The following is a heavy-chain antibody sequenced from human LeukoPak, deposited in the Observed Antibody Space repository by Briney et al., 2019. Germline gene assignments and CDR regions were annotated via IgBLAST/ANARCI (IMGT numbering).Heavy chain of an antibody. D-gene: IGHD2-15*01. CDR1: GGSFSGYY. CDR2: INHSGST. J-gene: IGHJ4*02. CDR3: ARARTDIVVVVAAKYYFDY. Sequence: SETLSLTCAVYGGSFSGYYWSWIRQPPGKGLEWIGEINHSGSTNYNPPLKSRGTISVDTSKNQFSLKLSSVTAADTAVYYCARARTDIVVVVAAKYYFDYWGQGTLVTVSS. V-gene: IGHV4-34*01.